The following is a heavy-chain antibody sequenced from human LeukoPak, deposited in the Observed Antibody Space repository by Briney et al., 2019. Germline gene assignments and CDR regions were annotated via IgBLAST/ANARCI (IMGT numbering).Heavy chain of an antibody. Sequence: SEILSLTCTVSGGSISSYYWSWIRQPPGKGLEWIGYIYYSGSTNYNPSLKSRVTISVDTSKNQFSLKLSSVTAGDTAVYYCARTSTYCSGGSCYYYYGMDVWGQGTTVTVSS. CDR1: GGSISSYY. V-gene: IGHV4-59*01. J-gene: IGHJ6*02. CDR3: ARTSTYCSGGSCYYYYGMDV. D-gene: IGHD2-15*01. CDR2: IYYSGST.